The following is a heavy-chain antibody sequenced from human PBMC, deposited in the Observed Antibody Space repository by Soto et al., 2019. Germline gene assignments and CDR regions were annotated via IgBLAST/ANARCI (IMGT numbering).Heavy chain of an antibody. CDR2: IYYIGNT. CDR1: GYSISGYY. CDR3: ARQTVVTNAGPGPLDY. D-gene: IGHD2-15*01. V-gene: IGHV4-59*01. Sequence: SETLSLTCTVSGYSISGYYWTWIRQPPGRGLEWLGYIYYIGNTNYNPSLMSRVTISVDKSKNQFSLRLKSVTAADTAVYYCARQTVVTNAGPGPLDYWGQGTLVPSPQ. J-gene: IGHJ4*02.